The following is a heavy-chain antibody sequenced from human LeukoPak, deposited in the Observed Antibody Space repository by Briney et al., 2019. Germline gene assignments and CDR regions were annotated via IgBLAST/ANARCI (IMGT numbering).Heavy chain of an antibody. D-gene: IGHD5/OR15-5a*01. CDR3: IRGGIRVSGIDAFDI. V-gene: IGHV3-13*01. J-gene: IGHJ3*02. CDR2: IGIRDDT. Sequence: GGSLRLSCAVSGFTFRDYDIHWVRPVPGRGLEWVSAIGIRDDTHYPDSVKGRFTISRENAKNSLYLQMNTLRDGDTAMYYCIRGGIRVSGIDAFDIWGQRTMVTVSS. CDR1: GFTFRDYD.